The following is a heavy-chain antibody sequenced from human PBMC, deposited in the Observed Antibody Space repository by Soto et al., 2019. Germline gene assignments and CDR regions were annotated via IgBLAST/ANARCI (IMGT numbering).Heavy chain of an antibody. CDR2: IYWDDDK. J-gene: IGHJ4*02. V-gene: IGHV2-5*02. Sequence: QITLNESGPTVVRPTETLTLTCRFSGFSLTTSGVGVGWVRQSPGKAPEWLAVIYWDDDKRYSASLKSRLTITKDTSKNQVVLTVANLDPTDTATYSCAHRVLRTVFGLVTTTAIYFDFWGQGTPVAVSS. CDR1: GFSLTTSGVG. D-gene: IGHD3-3*01. CDR3: AHRVLRTVFGLVTTTAIYFDF.